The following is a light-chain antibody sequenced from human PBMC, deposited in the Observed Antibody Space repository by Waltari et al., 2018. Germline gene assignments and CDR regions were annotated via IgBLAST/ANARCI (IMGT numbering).Light chain of an antibody. CDR3: QQSDSDPRT. CDR1: QRIDNY. CDR2: AAS. J-gene: IGKJ1*01. Sequence: DIQMTQSPSSLSASVGDRVTITCRASQRIDNYVNWYQQRPGKAPKLLIFAASRLQSGVPARFSGSGSGTEFTLSISTLQPEDFATYFCQQSDSDPRTFGQGTRVEI. V-gene: IGKV1-39*01.